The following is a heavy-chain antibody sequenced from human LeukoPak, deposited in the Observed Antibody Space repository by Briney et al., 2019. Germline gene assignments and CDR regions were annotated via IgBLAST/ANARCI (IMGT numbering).Heavy chain of an antibody. J-gene: IGHJ6*03. V-gene: IGHV4-39*07. Sequence: SETLSPTCSVSGDSISLSFYYWGWIRQPPGKALEWIGSVYYSGTTSYNPSLKSRVTISVDTSKNQFSLKLSSVTAADTAVYYCATTTVVTPPYYYYMDVWGKGTTVTISS. D-gene: IGHD4-23*01. CDR2: VYYSGTT. CDR1: GDSISLSFYY. CDR3: ATTTVVTPPYYYYMDV.